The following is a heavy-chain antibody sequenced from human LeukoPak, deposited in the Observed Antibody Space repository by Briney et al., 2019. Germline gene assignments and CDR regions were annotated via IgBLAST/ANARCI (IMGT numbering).Heavy chain of an antibody. CDR3: AKDQGSYLNY. CDR1: GFTFSSYG. Sequence: GGSLRLSCAASGFTFSSYGMHWVRQAPGKGLEWVAVISYDGSNKYYADSVKGRFTISRDNSKNTLYPQMNSLRAEDTAVYYCAKDQGSYLNYWGQGTLVTVSS. V-gene: IGHV3-30*18. CDR2: ISYDGSNK. D-gene: IGHD3-10*01. J-gene: IGHJ4*02.